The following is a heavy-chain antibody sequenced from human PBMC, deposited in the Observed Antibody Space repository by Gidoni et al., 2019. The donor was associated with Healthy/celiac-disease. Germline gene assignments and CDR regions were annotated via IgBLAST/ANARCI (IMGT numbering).Heavy chain of an antibody. V-gene: IGHV3-21*01. CDR3: ASPGANGDYYFDY. D-gene: IGHD4-17*01. Sequence: EVQLVESGGGLVKPGGSLRLSCAASGFTFSSYSMNWVRQAPGKGLEWVSSISSSSSYIYYADSVKGRFTISRDNAKNSLYLQMNSLRAEDTAVYYCASPGANGDYYFDYWGQGTLVTVSS. CDR1: GFTFSSYS. J-gene: IGHJ4*02. CDR2: ISSSSSYI.